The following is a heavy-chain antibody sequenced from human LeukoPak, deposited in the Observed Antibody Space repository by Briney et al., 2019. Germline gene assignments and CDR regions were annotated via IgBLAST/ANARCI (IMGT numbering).Heavy chain of an antibody. CDR2: ISGSGGST. Sequence: GGSLRLSCAASGFTFSSYSMSWVRQAPGKGLEWVSAISGSGGSTYYADSVKGRFTISRDNSKNTLYLQMNSLRAEDTAVYYCARCGGSCYAEGFDPWGQGTLVTVSS. J-gene: IGHJ5*02. CDR1: GFTFSSYS. CDR3: ARCGGSCYAEGFDP. V-gene: IGHV3-23*01. D-gene: IGHD2-15*01.